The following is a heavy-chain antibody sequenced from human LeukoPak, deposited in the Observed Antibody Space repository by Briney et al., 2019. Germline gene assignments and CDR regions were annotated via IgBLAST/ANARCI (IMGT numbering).Heavy chain of an antibody. CDR1: GFTFSDYE. CDR2: ISYDGSNK. CDR3: ARGGNSASSYYYYYYYMDV. Sequence: GGSLRLSCAASGFTFSDYEMNWVRQAPGKGLEWVAVISYDGSNKYYADSVKGRFTISRDNSKNTLYLQMNSLRAEDTAVYYCARGGNSASSYYYYYYYMDVWGKGTTVTVSS. D-gene: IGHD4-11*01. V-gene: IGHV3-30*04. J-gene: IGHJ6*03.